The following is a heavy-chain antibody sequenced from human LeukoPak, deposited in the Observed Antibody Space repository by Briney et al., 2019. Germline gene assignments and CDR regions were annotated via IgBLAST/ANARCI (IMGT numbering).Heavy chain of an antibody. CDR3: ARTPPPNYYDSRVYFDY. Sequence: SETLSLTCTVSGYSISSGYYWSWIRQPPGKGLEWIGYIYYSGSTYYNPSLKSRVTISVDTSKNQFSLKLSSVTAADTAVYYCARTPPPNYYDSRVYFDYWGQGTLVTVSS. D-gene: IGHD3-22*01. J-gene: IGHJ4*02. CDR2: IYYSGST. CDR1: GYSISSGYY. V-gene: IGHV4-30-4*08.